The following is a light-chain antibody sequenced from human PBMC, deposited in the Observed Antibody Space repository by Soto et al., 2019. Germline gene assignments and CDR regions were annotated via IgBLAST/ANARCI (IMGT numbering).Light chain of an antibody. V-gene: IGKV1-5*03. Sequence: IQMTQCPSTLSGSVGDRVTITCRASQTISSWLAWYQQKPGKAPKLLIYKASTLKSGVPSRFSGSGSGTEFTLTISSMQPDDLATYYCQHYNSYSEAFVQGTKVDIK. CDR3: QHYNSYSEA. CDR1: QTISSW. J-gene: IGKJ1*01. CDR2: KAS.